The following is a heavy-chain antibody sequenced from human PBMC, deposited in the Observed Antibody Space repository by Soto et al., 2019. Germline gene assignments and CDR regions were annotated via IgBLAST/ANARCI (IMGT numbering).Heavy chain of an antibody. CDR1: GYTFTSYD. CDR2: MNPNSGDT. Sequence: QVHLVQSGAEVKKPGASVKVSCKASGYTFTSYDINWVRQVAGQGLEWMGWMNPNSGDTAYAQEFQGRSTMSRNNSISIAYMELSSLRPADTAVYYCARGLKMLRVFGLKTYYYYYMDVWGKGTTVTLSS. CDR3: ARGLKMLRVFGLKTYYYYYMDV. J-gene: IGHJ6*03. D-gene: IGHD3-10*01. V-gene: IGHV1-8*01.